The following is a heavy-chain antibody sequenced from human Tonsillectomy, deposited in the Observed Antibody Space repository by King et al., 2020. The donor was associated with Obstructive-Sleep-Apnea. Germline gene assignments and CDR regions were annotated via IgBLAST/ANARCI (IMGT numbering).Heavy chain of an antibody. CDR1: GFTFSSYG. CDR3: AKDPDYGDYFDY. Sequence: VQLVESGGGVVQPGGSLRLSCAASGFTFSSYGMHWVRQAPGKGLEWGAFIRYDGSNKYYADSVKGRFTISRDNSKNTLYLQMNSLSAEDTAVYYCAKDPDYGDYFDYWGQGTLVTVSS. CDR2: IRYDGSNK. J-gene: IGHJ4*02. V-gene: IGHV3-30*02. D-gene: IGHD4-17*01.